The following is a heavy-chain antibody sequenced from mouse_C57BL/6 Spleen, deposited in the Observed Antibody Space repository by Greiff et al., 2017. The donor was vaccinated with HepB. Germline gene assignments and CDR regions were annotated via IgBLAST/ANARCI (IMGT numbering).Heavy chain of an antibody. Sequence: VQLQQSGAELVKAGASVKMFCKASGYTFTSYWMHWVKQRLGKGLEWFAETNPTNGRTYYNEKFKSKATLTVDKSSSTAYMLLSGPTFEDSAVYYCARNKKIVATYFDYWGQGTTLTVSS. V-gene: IGHV1S81*02. CDR3: ARNKKIVATYFDY. J-gene: IGHJ2*01. CDR2: TNPTNGRT. CDR1: GYTFTSYW. D-gene: IGHD1-1*01.